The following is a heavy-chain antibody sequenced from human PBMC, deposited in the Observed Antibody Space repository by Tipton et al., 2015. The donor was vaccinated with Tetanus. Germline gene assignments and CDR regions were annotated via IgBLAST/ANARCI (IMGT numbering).Heavy chain of an antibody. D-gene: IGHD1-26*01. CDR3: ARGGSYHTPPGY. V-gene: IGHV4-39*07. Sequence: TLSLTCTVSGGSVSSSTYYWGWIRQPPGKGLEWLGTIYYSGSTYYNPSLKSRVTISVDTSKNQFSLKLSSVTAADTAVYYCARGGSYHTPPGYWGQGTLVTVSS. J-gene: IGHJ4*02. CDR2: IYYSGST. CDR1: GGSVSSSTYY.